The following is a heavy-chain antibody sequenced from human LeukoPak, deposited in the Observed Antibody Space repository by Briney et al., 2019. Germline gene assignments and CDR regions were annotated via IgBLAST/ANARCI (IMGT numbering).Heavy chain of an antibody. CDR1: GFTFSSYA. CDR2: ISGSGGST. Sequence: GGSLRLSCAASGFTFSSYAMSWVRQAPGKGLEWVSAISGSGGSTYYADSVKGRFTISRDNFKNTLYLQMNSLRAEDTAVYYCAKLDDSATGRDYWGQGTLVTVSS. V-gene: IGHV3-23*01. J-gene: IGHJ4*02. D-gene: IGHD1-1*01. CDR3: AKLDDSATGRDY.